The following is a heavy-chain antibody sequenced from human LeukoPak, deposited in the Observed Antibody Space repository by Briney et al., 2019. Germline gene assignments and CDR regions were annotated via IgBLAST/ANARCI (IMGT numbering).Heavy chain of an antibody. J-gene: IGHJ6*02. Sequence: GGSLRLSCAASGFTFSSYEMNWVRQAPGKGLEWVSYVSSSGSTIYYADSAKGRFTISRDNAKNSLYLQMNSLRAEDTAVYYCARDRTRDFGVVIARPHYYYGMDVWGQGTTVTVSS. CDR1: GFTFSSYE. V-gene: IGHV3-48*03. D-gene: IGHD3-3*01. CDR2: VSSSGSTI. CDR3: ARDRTRDFGVVIARPHYYYGMDV.